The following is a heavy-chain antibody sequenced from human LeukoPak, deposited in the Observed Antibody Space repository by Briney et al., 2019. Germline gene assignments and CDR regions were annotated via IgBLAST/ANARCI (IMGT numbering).Heavy chain of an antibody. CDR1: GYTFTSYG. J-gene: IGHJ6*02. CDR2: ISAYNGNT. Sequence: GASVKVCCKASGYTFTSYGIRWVRQAPGQGLEWMGWISAYNGNTNYAQKLQGRVTMTTDTSTSTAYMELRSLRSDDTAVYYCARVGVDFWSGYPNGYYGMDVWGQGTTVTVSS. V-gene: IGHV1-18*01. D-gene: IGHD3-3*01. CDR3: ARVGVDFWSGYPNGYYGMDV.